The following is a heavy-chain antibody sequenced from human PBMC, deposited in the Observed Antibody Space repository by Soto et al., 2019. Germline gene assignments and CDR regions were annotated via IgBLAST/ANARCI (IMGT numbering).Heavy chain of an antibody. D-gene: IGHD2-21*02. CDR2: IWYDGSNK. V-gene: IGHV3-33*01. CDR3: ARDVMVTAMVLWYFDL. Sequence: QVQLVESGGGVVQPGRSLRLSCAASGFTFSSYGMHWVRQAPGKGLEWVAVIWYDGSNKYYADSVKGGFTISRDNSKKTRALELNSLRAEDTAVYYCARDVMVTAMVLWYFDLWGRGTLVTVSS. J-gene: IGHJ2*01. CDR1: GFTFSSYG.